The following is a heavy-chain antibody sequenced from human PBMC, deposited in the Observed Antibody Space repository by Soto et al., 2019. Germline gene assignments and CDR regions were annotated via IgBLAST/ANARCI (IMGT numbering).Heavy chain of an antibody. D-gene: IGHD3-22*01. V-gene: IGHV3-7*03. Sequence: GGSLRLSCVSSGLTFTTYWITWVRQAPVKGLEWVANIKQDVSEKYYVDSVKGRFTISRDDAENSLYLQMDNLGADDTAVYYCAKSHDTSAYYLSIDSWGQGTQVTVSS. J-gene: IGHJ4*02. CDR2: IKQDVSEK. CDR3: AKSHDTSAYYLSIDS. CDR1: GLTFTTYW.